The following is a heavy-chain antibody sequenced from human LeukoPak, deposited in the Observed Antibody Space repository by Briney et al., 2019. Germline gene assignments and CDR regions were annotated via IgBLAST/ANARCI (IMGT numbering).Heavy chain of an antibody. CDR1: GGSFSGYY. D-gene: IGHD6-19*01. J-gene: IGHJ4*02. CDR3: ARGIAVAGTSYFDY. CDR2: INHSGST. V-gene: IGHV4-34*01. Sequence: SETLSLTCAVYGGSFSGYYWSWIRQPPGKGLEWIGEINHSGSTNYNPSLKSRVTISVDTSKNQFSLKLSSVTAADTAVYYCARGIAVAGTSYFDYWGQGALVTVSS.